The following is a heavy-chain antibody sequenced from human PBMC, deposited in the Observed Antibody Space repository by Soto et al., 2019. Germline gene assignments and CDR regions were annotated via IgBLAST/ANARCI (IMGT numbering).Heavy chain of an antibody. Sequence: SLRLSRADPGFTFRTYAMHWVRQAQGKGLEWVAVISYDASSKYYADSVKRRFTISRDNYKNKLYLQENSLRAEDSAVYYCARTPVPFFGVFPNAKCDSWGQATLV. CDR1: GFTFRTYA. V-gene: IGHV3-30-3*01. D-gene: IGHD3-3*01. J-gene: IGHJ5*01. CDR3: ARTPVPFFGVFPNAKCDS. CDR2: ISYDASSK.